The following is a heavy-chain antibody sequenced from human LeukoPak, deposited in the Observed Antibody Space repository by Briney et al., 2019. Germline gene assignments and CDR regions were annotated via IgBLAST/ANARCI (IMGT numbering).Heavy chain of an antibody. D-gene: IGHD1-1*01. Sequence: GGSLGLSCAASGFTFSSYSMNWVRQAPGKGLEWVGHIKSKTDGGTRDYAAPAKGRFTISRDDSKNTLYLQMNSLKTEDTAIYYCTRGPGNFDYWGQGTLVTVSS. CDR3: TRGPGNFDY. CDR1: GFTFSSYS. V-gene: IGHV3-15*01. J-gene: IGHJ4*02. CDR2: IKSKTDGGTR.